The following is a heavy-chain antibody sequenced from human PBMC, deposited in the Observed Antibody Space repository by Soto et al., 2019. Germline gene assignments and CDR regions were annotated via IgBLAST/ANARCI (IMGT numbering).Heavy chain of an antibody. CDR2: INAGNGNT. V-gene: IGHV1-3*05. CDR3: ARAVAVPADFDY. J-gene: IGHJ4*02. Sequence: QVQLVQSGAEEKKPGASVKVSCKASGYTFTGYAMHWVRHAPGQRLEWMGWINAGNGNTKYSQKFQGRVTITRDTSASTAYMELSSLRSEDTAVYYCARAVAVPADFDYWGKGTLVTVS. D-gene: IGHD6-19*01. CDR1: GYTFTGYA.